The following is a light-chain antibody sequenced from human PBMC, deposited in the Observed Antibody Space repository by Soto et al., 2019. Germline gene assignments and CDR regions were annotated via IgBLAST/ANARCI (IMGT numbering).Light chain of an antibody. CDR3: QQYNNWPPIT. Sequence: EIVMTQSPATLSVSPGERATLSCRASQSVSGNLAWYQQKPGQAPRLLIYGASTRATGIPARFSGSGSGTDFTLTIISLQSEDFAMYYCQQYNNWPPITFGHGTRLEIK. CDR1: QSVSGN. CDR2: GAS. J-gene: IGKJ5*01. V-gene: IGKV3-15*01.